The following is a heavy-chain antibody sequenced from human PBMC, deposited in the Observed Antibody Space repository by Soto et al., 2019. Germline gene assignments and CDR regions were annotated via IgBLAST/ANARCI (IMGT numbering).Heavy chain of an antibody. D-gene: IGHD5-18*01. CDR1: GYTFTSYA. Sequence: QVQLVQSGAEVKKPGASVKVSCKASGYTFTSYAMHWVRQAPGQRLEWMGWINAGNGNTKYSQKFQGRVTITRETTASTAYMEPGRLRSEDAAVYYCARALNGYSHYLDHCAQGTLVTVSS. CDR3: ARALNGYSHYLDH. V-gene: IGHV1-3*01. J-gene: IGHJ4*02. CDR2: INAGNGNT.